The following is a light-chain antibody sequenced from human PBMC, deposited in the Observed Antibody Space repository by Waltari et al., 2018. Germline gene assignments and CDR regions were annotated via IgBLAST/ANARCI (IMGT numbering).Light chain of an antibody. CDR3: QEYDSFSRT. CDR2: EAS. V-gene: IGKV1-33*01. CDR1: QDIKKY. J-gene: IGKJ3*01. Sequence: DIQTTQSPSSLSASFGDRFTITCQASQDIKKYLNWYQHKPGKAPRLLIHEASNLEAGVPSRFSGSGFGTSFTLTIDSLQPDDIATYYCQEYDSFSRTFGPGTKVEI.